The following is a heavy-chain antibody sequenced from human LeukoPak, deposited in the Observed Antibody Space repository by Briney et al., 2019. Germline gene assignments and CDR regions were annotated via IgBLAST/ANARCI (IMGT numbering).Heavy chain of an antibody. D-gene: IGHD6-13*01. CDR1: GGSFSGYY. Sequence: SETLSLTCAVYGGSFSGYYWSWIRQPPGKGLEWIGEINHSGSTNYNPSLKSRVTISVDTSKNQFSLKLSSVIAADTAVYYCARRRIAAAATAIDYWGQGTLVTVSS. CDR3: ARRRIAAAATAIDY. CDR2: INHSGST. V-gene: IGHV4-34*01. J-gene: IGHJ4*02.